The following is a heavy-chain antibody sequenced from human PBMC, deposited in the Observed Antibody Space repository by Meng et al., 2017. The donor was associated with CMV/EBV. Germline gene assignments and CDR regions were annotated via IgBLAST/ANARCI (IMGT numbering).Heavy chain of an antibody. CDR1: GFAFREHG. V-gene: IGHV3-20*03. J-gene: IGHJ3*02. D-gene: IGHD3-3*01. CDR2: MNWNGDGT. Sequence: GESLKISYAASGFAFREHGMTWVRQAPGKGLEWVAGMNWNGDGTGYADSVKGRFTISRDNAKNSLYLQMNSLRAEDTAVYYCTRAAYYDFWSGYQNQADAFDIWGQGTVVTVSS. CDR3: TRAAYYDFWSGYQNQADAFDI.